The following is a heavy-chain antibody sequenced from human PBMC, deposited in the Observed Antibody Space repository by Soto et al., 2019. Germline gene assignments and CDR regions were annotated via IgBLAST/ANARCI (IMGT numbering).Heavy chain of an antibody. CDR3: ARDSSYGNYYYYGMDV. J-gene: IGHJ6*02. D-gene: IGHD5-18*01. CDR2: ISYDGSNK. Sequence: QVQLVESGGGVVQPGRSLRLSCAASGFTFSSYAMHWVRQAPGKGLEWVAVISYDGSNKYYADSVKGRFTISRDNSKNTLYLQMNSLRAEDTAVYYCARDSSYGNYYYYGMDVWGQGTTVTVSS. V-gene: IGHV3-30-3*01. CDR1: GFTFSSYA.